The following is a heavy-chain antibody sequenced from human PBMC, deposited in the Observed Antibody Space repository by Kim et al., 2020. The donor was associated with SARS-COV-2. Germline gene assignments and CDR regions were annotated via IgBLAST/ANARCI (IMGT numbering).Heavy chain of an antibody. CDR2: LFSDSRT. V-gene: IGHV3-53*01. Sequence: GGSLRLSCAASGFTVSVDHMSWVRQAPGKGLEWVSLLFSDSRTFYADSVKGRFTISRDDSRNTVYLEMNSLRPADTATYYCARHDWFDPWGHGTQVTVSS. CDR3: ARHDWFDP. CDR1: GFTVSVDH. J-gene: IGHJ5*02.